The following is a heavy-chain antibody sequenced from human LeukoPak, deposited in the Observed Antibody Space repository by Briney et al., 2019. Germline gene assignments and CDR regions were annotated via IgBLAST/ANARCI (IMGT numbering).Heavy chain of an antibody. CDR2: ISAYNGNT. D-gene: IGHD3-9*01. CDR1: GYTFTSYG. Sequence: APVKVSCKASGYTFTSYGISWVRQAPGQGLEWMGWISAYNGNTNYAQKLQGRVTMTTDTSTSTAYMELRSQRSDDTAVYYCARGRHFGLDILTGPLDYWGQGTLVTVSS. CDR3: ARGRHFGLDILTGPLDY. J-gene: IGHJ4*02. V-gene: IGHV1-18*04.